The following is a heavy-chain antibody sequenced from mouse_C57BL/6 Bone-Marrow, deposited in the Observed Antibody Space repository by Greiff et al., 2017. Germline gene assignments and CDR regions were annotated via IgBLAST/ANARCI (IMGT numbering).Heavy chain of an antibody. Sequence: QVQLKESGAELVKPGASVKMSCKASGYTFTSYWITWVKQRPGQGLEWIGDIYPGSGSTNYNEKFKSKATLTVDTSSSTAYMQLSSLTSEDSAVYYCARGIRRYFDVWGTGTTVTVSS. CDR3: ARGIRRYFDV. D-gene: IGHD2-12*01. CDR2: IYPGSGST. V-gene: IGHV1-55*01. CDR1: GYTFTSYW. J-gene: IGHJ1*03.